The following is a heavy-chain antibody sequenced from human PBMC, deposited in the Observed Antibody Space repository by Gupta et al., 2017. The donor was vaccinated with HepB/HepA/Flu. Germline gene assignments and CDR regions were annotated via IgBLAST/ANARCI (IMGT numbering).Heavy chain of an antibody. V-gene: IGHV3-30*18. Sequence: QVQLVESGGGVVQPGRSLRLSCAASGFTFSSYGMHWVRQAPGKGLEWVAVISYDGSNKYYADSVKGRFTISRDNSKNTLYLQMNSLRAEDTAVYYCAKDQKVTIYWYFDLWGRGTLVTVSS. CDR1: GFTFSSYG. CDR3: AKDQKVTIYWYFDL. D-gene: IGHD2-21*02. CDR2: ISYDGSNK. J-gene: IGHJ2*01.